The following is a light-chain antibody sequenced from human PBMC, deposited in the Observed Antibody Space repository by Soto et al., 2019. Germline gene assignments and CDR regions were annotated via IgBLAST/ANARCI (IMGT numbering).Light chain of an antibody. V-gene: IGKV3-15*01. Sequence: EIVLTQSPGTLSLSPGERATLSCRASQSVSSSLAWYQQKPGQAPRLLIYGASNRATGIPARFSGSGSGTEFTLTISSLQSEDFAVYYCQEYDNWPRTFGQGTKVDI. CDR1: QSVSSS. CDR2: GAS. J-gene: IGKJ1*01. CDR3: QEYDNWPRT.